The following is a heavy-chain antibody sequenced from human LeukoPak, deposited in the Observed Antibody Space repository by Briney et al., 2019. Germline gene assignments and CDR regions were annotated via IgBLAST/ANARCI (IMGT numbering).Heavy chain of an antibody. J-gene: IGHJ3*02. CDR1: GFNFSNAW. Sequence: GGSLRLSCAASGFNFSNAWMSWVRQAPGKGVEWVGRSGNKVNSDITEYAASVEGRFTISREDSDNSLYLQMNSLKTEDTALYFCTRGYSGIDIYAFNTWGPGPMFTVSS. CDR2: SGNKVNSDIT. D-gene: IGHD1-26*01. V-gene: IGHV3-72*01. CDR3: TRGYSGIDIYAFNT.